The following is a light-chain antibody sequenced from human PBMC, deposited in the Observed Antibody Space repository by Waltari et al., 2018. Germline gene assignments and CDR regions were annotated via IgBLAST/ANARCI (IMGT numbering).Light chain of an antibody. Sequence: SYELTQPPSVSVSPGQTAPIPCPGDNWGVKYVCWYQKKPGQSPVVVIYQDNNRPSGIPERFSGSNSGNTATLTISGTQALDEADYYCQAWDSSTVVFGGGTKLTVL. CDR1: NWGVKY. J-gene: IGLJ3*02. CDR3: QAWDSSTVV. CDR2: QDN. V-gene: IGLV3-1*01.